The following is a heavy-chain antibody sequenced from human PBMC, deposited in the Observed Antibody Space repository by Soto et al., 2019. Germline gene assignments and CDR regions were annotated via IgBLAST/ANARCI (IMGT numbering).Heavy chain of an antibody. Sequence: QVQLVESGGGVVQPGRSLRLSCAASGFTFSSYGMHWVRQAPGKGLEWVAVISYDGSNKYYADSVKGRFTISRDNSKHTLYLQMNGLRAEDTAVYYCAKDSIGRYTGNAFDIWGQATMVTVSS. CDR1: GFTFSSYG. CDR3: AKDSIGRYTGNAFDI. D-gene: IGHD1-26*01. J-gene: IGHJ3*02. V-gene: IGHV3-30*18. CDR2: ISYDGSNK.